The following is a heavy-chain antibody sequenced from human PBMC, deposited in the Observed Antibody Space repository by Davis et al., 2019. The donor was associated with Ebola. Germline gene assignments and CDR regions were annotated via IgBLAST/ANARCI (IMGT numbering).Heavy chain of an antibody. CDR2: IYPGDSDT. CDR1: GYSFTSYW. J-gene: IGHJ6*04. CDR3: ARLRTQYYYYYGMDV. V-gene: IGHV5-51*01. D-gene: IGHD1-7*01. Sequence: KVSCKGSGYSFTSYWIGWVRQMPGKGLEWMGIIYPGDSDTRYSPSFQGQVTTSADKSISTAYLQWSSLKASDTAMYYCARLRTQYYYYYGMDVWGKGTTVTVSS.